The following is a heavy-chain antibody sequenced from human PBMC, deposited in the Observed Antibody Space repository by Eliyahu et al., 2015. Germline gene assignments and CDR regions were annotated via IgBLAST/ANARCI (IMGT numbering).Heavy chain of an antibody. D-gene: IGHD2-8*01. Sequence: VPPGGSLRLSCVASGLTFRSYTYHWVRQSPGRGLEWVAVLSHDGGTQYYADSVRGRFTISRDTSTNTLSLQMNSLNSGDTAVYFFSRDHPHFHGLYSFAMDAWGQGAAVTVSS. CDR3: SRDHPHFHGLYSFAMDA. J-gene: IGHJ6*02. V-gene: IGHV3-30*01. CDR1: GLTFRSYT. CDR2: LSHDGGTQ.